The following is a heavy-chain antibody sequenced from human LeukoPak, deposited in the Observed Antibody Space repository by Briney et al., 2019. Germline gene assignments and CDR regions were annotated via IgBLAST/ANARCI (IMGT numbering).Heavy chain of an antibody. Sequence: PGGSLRLSCVASGFTFRKYWLHWVRQAPGKGLEWVSRINPDDESTSYADSVRGRFTISRDNSKNTLYLQMNRLRAEDTAVYYCAKCGRGGGVTPGRDAFDIWGQGTMVTVSS. CDR3: AKCGRGGGVTPGRDAFDI. CDR2: INPDDEST. D-gene: IGHD3-16*01. J-gene: IGHJ3*02. V-gene: IGHV3-74*01. CDR1: GFTFRKYW.